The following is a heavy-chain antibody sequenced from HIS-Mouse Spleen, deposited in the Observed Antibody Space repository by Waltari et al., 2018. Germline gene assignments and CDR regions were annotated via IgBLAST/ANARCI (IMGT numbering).Heavy chain of an antibody. CDR1: GGSISSSSYY. CDR3: AREIPYSSSWYDWYFDL. Sequence: QPQLQESGPGLVKPSETLSLTCTVSGGSISSSSYYWGWIRQPPGKGLEWIGSIYYSWSTYDSPCLKSRVTISVDKSKNRFSLKLSSVTAADTAVYYCAREIPYSSSWYDWYFDLWGRGTLVTVSS. D-gene: IGHD6-13*01. CDR2: IYYSWST. J-gene: IGHJ2*01. V-gene: IGHV4-39*07.